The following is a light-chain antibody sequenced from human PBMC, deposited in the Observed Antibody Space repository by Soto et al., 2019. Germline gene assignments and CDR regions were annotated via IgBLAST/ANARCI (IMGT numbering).Light chain of an antibody. CDR2: DVS. CDR3: STYTSSSSPFSV. V-gene: IGLV2-14*01. Sequence: QSVLTQPASVSGSPGQSITISCTGTSSDVGGYNYVSWYQQHPGKAPKLMIYDVSNRPSGVSNRFSGSKSGNTASLTISGLQAEDEADYYCSTYTSSSSPFSVFGTATKGTV. J-gene: IGLJ1*01. CDR1: SSDVGGYNY.